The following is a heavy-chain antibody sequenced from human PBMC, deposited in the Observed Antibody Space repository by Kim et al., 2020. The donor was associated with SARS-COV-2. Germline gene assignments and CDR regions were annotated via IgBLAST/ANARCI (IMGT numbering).Heavy chain of an antibody. J-gene: IGHJ6*02. CDR1: GFTFSSYA. V-gene: IGHV3-23*01. CDR3: AKVSARLLGYYYYGMDV. Sequence: GGSLRLSCAASGFTFSSYAMSWVRQAPGKGLEWVAAISGSGGSKYYADSVKGRFTISRDNAKNTLYLQMNSLRAEDTAVYYCAKVSARLLGYYYYGMDVWGRGTTVTVSS. D-gene: IGHD2-8*02. CDR2: ISGSGGSK.